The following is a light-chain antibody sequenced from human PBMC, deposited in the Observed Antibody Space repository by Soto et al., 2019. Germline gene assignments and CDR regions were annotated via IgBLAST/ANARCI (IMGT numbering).Light chain of an antibody. CDR1: QSINSW. J-gene: IGKJ3*01. Sequence: DIQMTQSPSTLSASVGDRVTITCRASQSINSWLAWYQQKPGKAPRLLIYRASSLEGGVPSRFSGSGSGAEFTLTSSSLHPDDFATYYCQHYDSYSGTFGPGTKVDIK. CDR3: QHYDSYSGT. CDR2: RAS. V-gene: IGKV1-5*03.